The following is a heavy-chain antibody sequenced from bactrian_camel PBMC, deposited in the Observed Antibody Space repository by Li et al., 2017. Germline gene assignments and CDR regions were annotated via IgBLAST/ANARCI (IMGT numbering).Heavy chain of an antibody. V-gene: IGHV3S53*01. CDR2: IDIDGNT. Sequence: HVQLVESGGGSMEAGGSLRLSCSVSGSTRNCMGWFRQAPGKEREGVAGIDIDGNTDYVDSVKGRFTISRDNARNWLDLQMDSLEPGDTARYYCAADRRRHGPPSLRPGDYSVWGQGTQVTVSS. J-gene: IGHJ6*01. CDR3: AADRRRHGPPSLRPGDYSV. CDR1: GSTRNC. D-gene: IGHD2*01.